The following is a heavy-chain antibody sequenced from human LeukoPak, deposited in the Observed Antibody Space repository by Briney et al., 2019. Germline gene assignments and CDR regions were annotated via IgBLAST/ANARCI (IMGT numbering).Heavy chain of an antibody. V-gene: IGHV1-69*05. D-gene: IGHD3-16*01. CDR2: IIPIFGTA. Sequence: SVKVSCKASGGTFSSYAISWVRQAPGLGLEWMGGIIPIFGTANYAQKFQGRVTITTDESTSTAYMELSSLRSEDTAVYYCARVDDYVWGSFDYWGQGTLVTVSS. CDR3: ARVDDYVWGSFDY. CDR1: GGTFSSYA. J-gene: IGHJ4*02.